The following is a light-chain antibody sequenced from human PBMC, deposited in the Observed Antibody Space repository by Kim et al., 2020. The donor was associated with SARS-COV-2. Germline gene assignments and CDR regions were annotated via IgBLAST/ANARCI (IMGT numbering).Light chain of an antibody. CDR1: QSVGNNY. V-gene: IGKV3-20*01. Sequence: GGGATRSGRASQSVGNNYLAWYQHKPGQAPMLLTHVVSTRAAGVPDRYSGSGAGTDFTLTISRLEPEDFAVYYCQQYATSPPRTYTFGQGTKLEI. CDR3: QQYATSPPRTYT. CDR2: VVS. J-gene: IGKJ2*01.